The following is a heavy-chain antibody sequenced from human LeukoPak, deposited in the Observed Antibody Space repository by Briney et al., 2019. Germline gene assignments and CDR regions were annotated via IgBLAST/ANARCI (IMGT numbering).Heavy chain of an antibody. CDR1: GGSIRSSSYY. D-gene: IGHD2-2*02. V-gene: IGHV4-39*01. Sequence: PSETLSLTCTVSGGSIRSSSYYWGWIRQPPRKGLERIGSIYYTGSTYYNPSLKSRVTISIDMSKSQFSLKLTSVTAADTAVYYCARPYRIRSAFDIWGQGTMVTVSS. J-gene: IGHJ3*02. CDR3: ARPYRIRSAFDI. CDR2: IYYTGST.